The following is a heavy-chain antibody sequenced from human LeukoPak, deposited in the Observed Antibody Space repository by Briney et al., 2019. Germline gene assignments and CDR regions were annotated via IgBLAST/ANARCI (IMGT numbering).Heavy chain of an antibody. V-gene: IGHV3-21*01. CDR1: GFTFSSYS. Sequence: GGSLRLSCAASGFTFSSYSMNWVRQAPGKGLEWGSSISGSSSYIYYADSVKGRFTISRDNAKNSLYLQMNRLRAEDTAVYYCASAKRQQLVLGNWFDPWGQGTLVTVSS. CDR3: ASAKRQQLVLGNWFDP. J-gene: IGHJ5*02. CDR2: ISGSSSYI. D-gene: IGHD6-13*01.